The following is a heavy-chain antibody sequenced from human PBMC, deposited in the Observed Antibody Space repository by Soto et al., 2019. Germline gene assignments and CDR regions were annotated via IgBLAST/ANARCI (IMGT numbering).Heavy chain of an antibody. J-gene: IGHJ4*02. CDR1: GFNFSDYA. CDR3: AKDWATPVAGRLLDS. V-gene: IGHV3-30*18. CDR2: ISYEGSNK. Sequence: PGGSLRLACAASGFNFSDYAMHWVRQAPGKGLEWLAIISYEGSNKYSAGSVKGRFTISRDNSKNTLYLQMNSLRPEDTAVYYCAKDWATPVAGRLLDSWGQGTPVTVSS. D-gene: IGHD6-19*01.